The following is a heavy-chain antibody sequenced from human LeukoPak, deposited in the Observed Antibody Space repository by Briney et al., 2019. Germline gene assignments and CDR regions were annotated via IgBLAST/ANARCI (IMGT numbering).Heavy chain of an antibody. CDR3: AKALRTAQFDY. CDR1: GFTFDDYA. CDR2: ISWNSGSI. V-gene: IGHV3-9*01. D-gene: IGHD1/OR15-1a*01. J-gene: IGHJ4*02. Sequence: PGGSLRLSCAASGFTFDDYAMHWVRQAPGKGLEWVSGISWNSGSIGYADSVKGRFTISRDNAKNSLYLQMNSLRAEDTAVYYCAKALRTAQFDYWGQGTLVTVSS.